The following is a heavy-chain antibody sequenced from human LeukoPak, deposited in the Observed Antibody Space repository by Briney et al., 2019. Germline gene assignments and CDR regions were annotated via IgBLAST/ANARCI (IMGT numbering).Heavy chain of an antibody. V-gene: IGHV3-11*01. CDR3: ATSNNPYYFDF. Sequence: ARECRRLAWAVAGFTFGDYYMTWIRQAPGNNLGWISYISRGGSTIYSADSVKGRFNISRDNPNNSLYLQMKSLTTEDTALYFCATSNNPYYFDFWGRGTFVPVSS. D-gene: IGHD1/OR15-1a*01. J-gene: IGHJ4*02. CDR2: ISRGGSTI. CDR1: GFTFGDYY.